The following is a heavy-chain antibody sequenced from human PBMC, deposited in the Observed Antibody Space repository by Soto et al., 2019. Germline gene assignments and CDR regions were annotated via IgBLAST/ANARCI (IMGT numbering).Heavy chain of an antibody. J-gene: IGHJ4*02. V-gene: IGHV1-18*01. D-gene: IGHD1-1*01. Sequence: QVHLVQSGAEVKKPGASVKVSCQGSGYAFTTYGITWVRQAPGQGLEWLGWISAHNGNTHYAPEPQGWVIATRDTYTGTCSMQVRRVRDDVRAVYYRARGRYGDYWGQGAQVIVSA. CDR1: GYAFTTYG. CDR2: ISAHNGNT. CDR3: ARGRYGDY.